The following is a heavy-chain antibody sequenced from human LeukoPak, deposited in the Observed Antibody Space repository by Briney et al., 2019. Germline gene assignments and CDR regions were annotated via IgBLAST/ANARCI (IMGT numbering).Heavy chain of an antibody. V-gene: IGHV3-20*04. J-gene: IGHJ4*02. CDR3: ARTSDSSGYYWFDY. Sequence: GGSLRLSCAASGFTFDDYGLSWVRQAPGKGLEWVSGINWNGGSTGYADSVKGRFTISRDNAKNSLYLQMNSLRAEDTALYYCARTSDSSGYYWFDYWGQGTLVTVSS. D-gene: IGHD3-22*01. CDR1: GFTFDDYG. CDR2: INWNGGST.